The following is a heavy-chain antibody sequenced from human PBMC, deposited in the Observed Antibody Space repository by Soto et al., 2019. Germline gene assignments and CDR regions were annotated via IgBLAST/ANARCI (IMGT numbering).Heavy chain of an antibody. CDR2: INWNAGRI. V-gene: IGHV3-9*01. Sequence: EVQLVESGGTLVRPGRSLRLSCAVSGFNIDDYAMHWVRQAPGKGLEWVSGINWNAGRILYADSVKGRFTISRDIANNSLSLQMDSLRAEDTAFYYCAIVEDVGLGAFDYWGPGTLVIVSS. CDR3: AIVEDVGLGAFDY. D-gene: IGHD1-26*01. CDR1: GFNIDDYA. J-gene: IGHJ4*02.